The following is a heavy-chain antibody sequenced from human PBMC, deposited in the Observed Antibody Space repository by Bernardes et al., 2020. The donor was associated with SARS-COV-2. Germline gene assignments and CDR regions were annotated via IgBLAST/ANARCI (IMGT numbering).Heavy chain of an antibody. CDR1: GFTFGDYA. V-gene: IGHV3-49*04. CDR2: IRSKAYGGTT. Sequence: GGSLSLSGTASGFTFGDYAMSWVRQAPGKGLEWVGFIRSKAYGGTTEYAASVKGRFTISRDDSKSIAYLQMNSLKTEDTAVYYCTRAWVVVVAATLSHFDYWGQGTLVTVSS. D-gene: IGHD2-15*01. CDR3: TRAWVVVVAATLSHFDY. J-gene: IGHJ4*02.